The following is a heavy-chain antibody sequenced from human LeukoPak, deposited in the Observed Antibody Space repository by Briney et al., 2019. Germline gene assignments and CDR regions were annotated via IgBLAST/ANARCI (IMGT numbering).Heavy chain of an antibody. Sequence: GGSLRLSCAASGFTFSSYAMSWVRQAPGKGPEWVSAISGSGGSTYYADSVKGRFTISRDNSKNTLYLQMNSLRAEDTAVYYCAKLYYYDSGYFDYWGQGTLVTVSS. CDR2: ISGSGGST. CDR1: GFTFSSYA. CDR3: AKLYYYDSGYFDY. V-gene: IGHV3-23*01. D-gene: IGHD3-22*01. J-gene: IGHJ4*01.